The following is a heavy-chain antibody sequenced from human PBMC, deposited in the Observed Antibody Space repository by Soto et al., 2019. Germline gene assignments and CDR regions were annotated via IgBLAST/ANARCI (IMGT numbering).Heavy chain of an antibody. J-gene: IGHJ6*02. V-gene: IGHV3-48*03. CDR1: GFTFSSYE. CDR2: ISSSGSTI. Sequence: PGGSLRLSCAASGFTFSSYEMNWVRQAPGKGLEWVSYISSSGSTIYYADSVKGRFTISRDNAKNSLYLQMNSLRAEDTAVYYCARDRVAGYYYYGMDVWGQGTTVTVSS. D-gene: IGHD6-19*01. CDR3: ARDRVAGYYYYGMDV.